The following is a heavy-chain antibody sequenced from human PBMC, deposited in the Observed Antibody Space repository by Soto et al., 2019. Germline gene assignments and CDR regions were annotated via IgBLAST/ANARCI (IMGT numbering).Heavy chain of an antibody. Sequence: ASVKVSCKASGGTFSSYAISWVRQAPGQGLEWMGGIIPIFGTANYAQKYQGRVTITADESTSTAYMELSSLRSEDTAVYYCAAEGGIFGVVIPCYYYGMDVWGQGTTVTVSS. J-gene: IGHJ6*02. V-gene: IGHV1-69*13. CDR2: IIPIFGTA. CDR3: AAEGGIFGVVIPCYYYGMDV. D-gene: IGHD3-3*01. CDR1: GGTFSSYA.